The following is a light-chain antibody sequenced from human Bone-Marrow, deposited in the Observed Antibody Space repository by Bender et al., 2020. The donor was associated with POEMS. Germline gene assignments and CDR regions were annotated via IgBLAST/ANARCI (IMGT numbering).Light chain of an antibody. V-gene: IGLV3-21*02. CDR3: QVWDMTSNVYV. CDR1: NIGSKH. Sequence: SYVLTQPPSVSVAPGQTARISCGGHNIGSKHVHWYQQKLGQAPVLVIYDDSDRPSGIPARFSGSNSGRTATLTISRVEAGDEADYFCQVWDMTSNVYVFGTGTKVTVL. CDR2: DDS. J-gene: IGLJ1*01.